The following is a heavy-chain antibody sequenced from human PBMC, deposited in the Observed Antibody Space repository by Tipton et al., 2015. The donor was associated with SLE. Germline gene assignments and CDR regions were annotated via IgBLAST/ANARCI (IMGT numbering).Heavy chain of an antibody. CDR2: INHSGST. Sequence: GLVKPSETLSLTCTVSGGSISSGGYYWSWIRQHPGKGLEWIGEINHSGSTNYNPSLKSRVTISVDTSKNQFSLKLSSVTAADTAVYYCARDNSSGGNDYWGQGTLVTVSS. CDR3: ARDNSSGGNDY. D-gene: IGHD3-22*01. CDR1: GGSISSGGYY. V-gene: IGHV4-39*07. J-gene: IGHJ4*02.